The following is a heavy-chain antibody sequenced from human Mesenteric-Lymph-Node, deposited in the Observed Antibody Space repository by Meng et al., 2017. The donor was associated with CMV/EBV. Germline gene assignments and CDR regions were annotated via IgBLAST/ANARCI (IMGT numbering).Heavy chain of an antibody. V-gene: IGHV3-23*01. D-gene: IGHD6-13*01. Sequence: SGFSFSDYAMSWVRQAPGKGLEWVSAITGSGGSTYYADSVKGRFTISRDNSKNTLYLQMNSLRAEDTAVYYCAKTTAITAADYYFDYWGQGTLVTVSS. CDR2: ITGSGGST. CDR1: GFSFSDYA. CDR3: AKTTAITAADYYFDY. J-gene: IGHJ4*02.